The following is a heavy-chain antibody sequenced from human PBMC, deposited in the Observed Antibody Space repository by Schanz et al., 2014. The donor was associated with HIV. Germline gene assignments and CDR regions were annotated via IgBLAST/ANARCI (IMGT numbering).Heavy chain of an antibody. D-gene: IGHD3-10*01. V-gene: IGHV3-33*01. CDR1: GFTFSSYG. CDR2: IWYDGSNK. Sequence: QVRLVESGGGVVQPGRSLRLSCAASGFTFSSYGMHWVRQAPGKGLEWVAVIWYDGSNKYYVDSVKGRFTISRDNSKNTLFLQMNSLRAEDTAVYYCAREDGWFGDIYYFGLDVWGRGTTVTVSS. J-gene: IGHJ6*02. CDR3: AREDGWFGDIYYFGLDV.